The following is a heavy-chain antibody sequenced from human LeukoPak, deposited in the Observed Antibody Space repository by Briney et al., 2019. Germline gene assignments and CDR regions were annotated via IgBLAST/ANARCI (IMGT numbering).Heavy chain of an antibody. J-gene: IGHJ6*02. CDR2: IRSKAYGGTT. Sequence: PGGSLRLSCTASGFTFGDHAMSWVRQAPGKGLEWVGFIRSKAYGGTTEYAASVKGRFTISRDDSKSIAYLQMNSLKTEDTAVYYCTRGPIQLWLNYGMDVWGQGTTVIVSS. CDR3: TRGPIQLWLNYGMDV. CDR1: GFTFGDHA. D-gene: IGHD5-18*01. V-gene: IGHV3-49*04.